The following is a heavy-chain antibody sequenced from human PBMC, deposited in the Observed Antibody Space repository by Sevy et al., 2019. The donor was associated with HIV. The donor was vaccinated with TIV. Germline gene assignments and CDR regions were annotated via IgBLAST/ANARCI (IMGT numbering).Heavy chain of an antibody. CDR2: ISSSSSYI. Sequence: GGSLRLSCAASGFTFSSYSMNWVRQAPGKGLEWVSSISSSSSYIYYADSVKGRFTISRDNAKNSLYLQMNSLRAEDTDVYYCARATEYSGYDIIYYYYYGMDVWGQGTTVTVSS. J-gene: IGHJ6*02. CDR1: GFTFSSYS. CDR3: ARATEYSGYDIIYYYYYGMDV. V-gene: IGHV3-21*01. D-gene: IGHD5-12*01.